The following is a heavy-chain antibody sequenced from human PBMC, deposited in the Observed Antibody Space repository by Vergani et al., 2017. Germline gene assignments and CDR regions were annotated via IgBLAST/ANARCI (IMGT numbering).Heavy chain of an antibody. J-gene: IGHJ3*02. D-gene: IGHD2-2*03. V-gene: IGHV3-21*01. CDR1: GFSFSTYS. CDR2: ISTTSSYK. CDR3: ATESRGYCNRTNCLGAFDI. Sequence: EVQLVESGGGLVQPGGSLRLSCEASGFSFSTYSMNWVRQAPGKGLEWVSSISTTSSYKYYADSLKGRFTISRDNAKNSLYLQMDSLRVEDTAVYFCATESRGYCNRTNCLGAFDIWGQGTMVTVSS.